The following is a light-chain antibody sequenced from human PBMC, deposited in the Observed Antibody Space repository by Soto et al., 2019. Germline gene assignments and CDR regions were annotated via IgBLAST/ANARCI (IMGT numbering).Light chain of an antibody. J-gene: IGKJ1*01. Sequence: EMVLAQSPGTLYLSPGERATLSCRASQSVSSSYLAWYQQKPGQALGLLIYGASSRSTGMPDRFSGRGSGTYFTLTIRRLEPEDFAVYYSQQYGSAPRTYGHGTKVEIK. V-gene: IGKV3-20*01. CDR2: GAS. CDR1: QSVSSSY. CDR3: QQYGSAPRT.